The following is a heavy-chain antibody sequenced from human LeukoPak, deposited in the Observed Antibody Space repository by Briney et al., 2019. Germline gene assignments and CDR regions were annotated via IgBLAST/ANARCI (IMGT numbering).Heavy chain of an antibody. J-gene: IGHJ4*02. CDR3: ARDRQWLENDY. V-gene: IGHV4-4*07. CDR1: GDSISGSY. Sequence: PSETLSLTCTVSGDSISGSYWNWIRQPAGKGLEWIGRVYSSGSTNYNPSLKSRVTMSIDTSKNQFSLKLSSVTAADTAVYYCARDRQWLENDYWGQGTLVTVSS. CDR2: VYSSGST. D-gene: IGHD6-19*01.